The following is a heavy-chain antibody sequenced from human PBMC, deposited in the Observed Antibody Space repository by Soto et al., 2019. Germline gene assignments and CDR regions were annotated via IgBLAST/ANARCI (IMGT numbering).Heavy chain of an antibody. CDR1: GFTFSSYS. CDR2: ISSSSSTI. CDR3: ARDRGVLRYFAWYTDGPLFDY. V-gene: IGHV3-48*01. D-gene: IGHD3-9*01. Sequence: GGSLRLSCAASGFTFSSYSMNWVRQAPGKGLEWVSYISSSSSTIYYADSVKGRFTISRDNAKNSLYLQMNSLRAEDTAVYYCARDRGVLRYFAWYTDGPLFDYWGQGTQVTVSS. J-gene: IGHJ4*02.